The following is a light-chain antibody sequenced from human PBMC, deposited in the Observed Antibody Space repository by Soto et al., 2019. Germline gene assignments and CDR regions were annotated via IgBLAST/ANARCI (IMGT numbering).Light chain of an antibody. J-gene: IGKJ4*01. V-gene: IGKV3-20*01. CDR2: GAS. Sequence: TLSCRASQSVSSSYLAWYQQKPGQAPRLLIYGASSRATGIPDRFSGSGSGTDFTLTISRLEPEDFAVYYCQQYGSSPLTFGGGTKVDI. CDR1: QSVSSSY. CDR3: QQYGSSPLT.